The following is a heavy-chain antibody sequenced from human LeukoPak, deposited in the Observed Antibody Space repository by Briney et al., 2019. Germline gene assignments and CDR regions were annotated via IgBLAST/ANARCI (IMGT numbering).Heavy chain of an antibody. V-gene: IGHV3-30*02. CDR2: IRYDGSNK. CDR3: AKDPNYIAAAGSDMLLDAFDI. Sequence: PGGSLRLSCAASGFTFSSYGMHWVRQAPGKGLEWAAFIRYDGSNKYYADSVKGRFTISRDNSKNTLHLQMNSLRAEDTAVYYCAKDPNYIAAAGSDMLLDAFDIWGQGTMVTVSS. J-gene: IGHJ3*02. D-gene: IGHD6-13*01. CDR1: GFTFSSYG.